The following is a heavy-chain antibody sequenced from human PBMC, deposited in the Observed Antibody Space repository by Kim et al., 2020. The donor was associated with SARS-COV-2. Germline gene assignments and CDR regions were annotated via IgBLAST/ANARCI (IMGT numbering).Heavy chain of an antibody. CDR2: IWYDGSNK. D-gene: IGHD2-2*01. CDR3: AKVGCSSTSCYYYYYYGMDV. CDR1: GFTFSSYG. V-gene: IGHV3-33*06. Sequence: GSLRLSCAASGFTFSSYGMHWVRQAPGKGLEWVAVIWYDGSNKYYADSVKGRFTISRDNSKNTLYLQMNSLRAEDTAVYYCAKVGCSSTSCYYYYYYGMDVWGQGTTVTVSS. J-gene: IGHJ6*02.